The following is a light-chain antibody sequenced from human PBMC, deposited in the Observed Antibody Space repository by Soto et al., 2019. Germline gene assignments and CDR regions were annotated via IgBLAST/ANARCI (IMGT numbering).Light chain of an antibody. J-gene: IGKJ1*01. CDR3: QHYHDWHPRT. Sequence: EIVLTQSPGTLSLSPGERATLSCRASQSVSSSYLAWYQQKPGQAPSLLIYGASRRATGIAERFSGSGSGTELTLTISSLQSEDFAVYYCQHYHDWHPRTFGQGTKVDIK. CDR1: QSVSSSY. V-gene: IGKV3-20*01. CDR2: GAS.